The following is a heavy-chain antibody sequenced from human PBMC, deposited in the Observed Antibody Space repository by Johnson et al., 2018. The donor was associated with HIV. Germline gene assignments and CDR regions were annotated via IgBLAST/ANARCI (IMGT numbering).Heavy chain of an antibody. CDR1: GFTFSSYG. CDR3: AKEYYYDSSGFPDAFDI. D-gene: IGHD3-22*01. J-gene: IGHJ3*02. CDR2: IRYDGSKK. V-gene: IGHV3-30*02. Sequence: QMLLVESGGGLVQPGGSLRLSCAASGFTFSSYGMHWVRQAPGKGLEWVALIRYDGSKKYYADSVKGRFTISRDNSKNTMDLQMNSLRAEDTAVYYCAKEYYYDSSGFPDAFDIWCQGTVVTVSS.